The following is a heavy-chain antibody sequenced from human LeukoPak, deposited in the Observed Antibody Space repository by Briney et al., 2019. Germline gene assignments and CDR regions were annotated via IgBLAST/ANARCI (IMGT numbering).Heavy chain of an antibody. J-gene: IGHJ5*02. CDR1: GGSISGYY. CDR3: ARVPSWQREDWFDP. V-gene: IGHV4-4*07. Sequence: SQTLSLTCTLSGGSISGYYWSWIRQPARARLKWIGRIYTSATTNYNPSLTNYNPSLKSRLTMSVDMSKNQFSLKLSSVTAADTAVYYCARVPSWQREDWFDPWGQGTLVTVSS. D-gene: IGHD1-26*01. CDR2: IYTSATTNYNPSLT.